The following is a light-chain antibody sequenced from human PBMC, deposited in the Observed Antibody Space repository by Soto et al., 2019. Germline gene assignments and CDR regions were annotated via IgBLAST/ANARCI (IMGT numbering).Light chain of an antibody. J-gene: IGKJ1*01. CDR2: GAS. CDR3: HHYAST. Sequence: VLTQSPGTLSLSPGERATLPCRASQSVTSTYLAWYQQKPGQAPRLLIYGASSRATGVPDRFSGSGSGTDFTLTISRLEPEDFAVYFCHHYASTFGQGTKVDIK. V-gene: IGKV3-20*01. CDR1: QSVTSTY.